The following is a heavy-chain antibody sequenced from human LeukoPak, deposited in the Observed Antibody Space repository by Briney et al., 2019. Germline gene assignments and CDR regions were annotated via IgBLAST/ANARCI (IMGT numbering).Heavy chain of an antibody. J-gene: IGHJ4*02. CDR1: GFTFSSYS. CDR2: ISSSSSTI. CDR3: AGDSSVTAAPIDY. V-gene: IGHV3-48*01. D-gene: IGHD2-2*01. Sequence: GGSLRLSCAASGFTFSSYSMNWVRQAPGKGLEWVPYISSSSSTIYYADSLKGRFTISRDDAENSLYLQMNSLRAEDTAVYYCAGDSSVTAAPIDYWGQGTLVTVSS.